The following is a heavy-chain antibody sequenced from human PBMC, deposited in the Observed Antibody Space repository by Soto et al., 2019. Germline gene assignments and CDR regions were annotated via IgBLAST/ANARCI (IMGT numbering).Heavy chain of an antibody. Sequence: GASVKVSCKASGYTFTSYGISWLRQAPGQGLEWMGWISAYNGNTNYAQKLQGRVTMTTDTSTSTAYMELRSLRSDDTAVYYCARPSDNLWFGELSGAFDIWGQGTMVTVSS. D-gene: IGHD3-10*01. CDR1: GYTFTSYG. J-gene: IGHJ3*02. CDR3: ARPSDNLWFGELSGAFDI. CDR2: ISAYNGNT. V-gene: IGHV1-18*01.